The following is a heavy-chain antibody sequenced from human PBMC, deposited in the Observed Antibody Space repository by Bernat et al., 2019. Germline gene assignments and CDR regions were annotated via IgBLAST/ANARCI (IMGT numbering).Heavy chain of an antibody. CDR3: TRQGPGKRYNWNWVAFDI. CDR2: IRSKANSYAT. CDR1: GFTFSGSA. Sequence: EVQLVESGGGLVQPGGSLKLSCAASGFTFSGSAMHWVRQASGKGLEWVGRIRSKANSYATAYAASVKGRFTISRDDSKNTAYLQMNSLKTEDTAVYYCTRQGPGKRYNWNWVAFDIWGQGTMVTVSS. V-gene: IGHV3-73*02. J-gene: IGHJ3*02. D-gene: IGHD1-1*01.